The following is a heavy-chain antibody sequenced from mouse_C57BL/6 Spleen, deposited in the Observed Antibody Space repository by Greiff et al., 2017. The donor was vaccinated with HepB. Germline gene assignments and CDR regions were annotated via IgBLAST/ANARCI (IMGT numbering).Heavy chain of an antibody. CDR1: GYTFTSYW. D-gene: IGHD1-1*01. CDR2: IYPSDSET. V-gene: IGHV1-61*01. Sequence: VQLQQPGAELVRPGSSVKLSCKASGYTFTSYWMDWVKQRPGQGLEWIGNIYPSDSETHYNQKFKDKATLTVDKSSSTAYMQLSSLTSEDSAVYYCAGSYYGSPYWGQGTTLTVSS. CDR3: AGSYYGSPY. J-gene: IGHJ2*01.